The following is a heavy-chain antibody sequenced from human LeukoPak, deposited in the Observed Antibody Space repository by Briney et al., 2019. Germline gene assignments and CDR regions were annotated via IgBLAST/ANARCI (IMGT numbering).Heavy chain of an antibody. D-gene: IGHD2-15*01. CDR3: AREDFVVVVAALDV. J-gene: IGHJ6*04. Sequence: PGGSLRLSCAASGFTFSSYSMNWVRQAPGKGLKSVSSISSSSSYIYYADSVKGRFTISRDNAKNSLYLQMNSLRAEDTAVYYCAREDFVVVVAALDVWGKGTTVTVSS. V-gene: IGHV3-21*01. CDR2: ISSSSSYI. CDR1: GFTFSSYS.